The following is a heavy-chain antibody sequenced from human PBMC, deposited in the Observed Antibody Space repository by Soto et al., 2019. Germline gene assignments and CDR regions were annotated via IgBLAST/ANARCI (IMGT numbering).Heavy chain of an antibody. J-gene: IGHJ5*02. D-gene: IGHD4-4*01. CDR1: GFTFNAYA. CDR2: IGGSGGNR. Sequence: EVQLLESGGGLVLPGGSLRLSCAASGFTFNAYAMTWVRQAPGKGLEWVSAIGGSGGNRYYAASVKGRFTISRDNSKDAIDLQMYSLRVEDTAVYYYARVASDYITSVDPWGQGILVTVSS. V-gene: IGHV3-23*01. CDR3: ARVASDYITSVDP.